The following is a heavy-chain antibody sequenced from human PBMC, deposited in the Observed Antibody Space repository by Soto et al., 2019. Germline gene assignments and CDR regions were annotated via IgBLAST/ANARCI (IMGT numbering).Heavy chain of an antibody. CDR2: ISGSGGVT. Sequence: EVQVLESGGGLVQPGGSLRLSCATSGFTFSSYGMSWVRQAPGKGLEWVSSISGSGGVTNYADSVKGRFTISRDNSKNTLYLQMNSLRAEDTAVYYCAKDMDCITTDCYFHWFDPWGQGTLVTVSS. CDR3: AKDMDCITTDCYFHWFDP. CDR1: GFTFSSYG. V-gene: IGHV3-23*01. D-gene: IGHD2-2*01. J-gene: IGHJ5*02.